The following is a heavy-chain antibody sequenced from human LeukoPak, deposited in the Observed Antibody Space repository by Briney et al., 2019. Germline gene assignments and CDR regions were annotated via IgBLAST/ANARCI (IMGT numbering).Heavy chain of an antibody. CDR3: ARDDSSGWWGADAFDI. CDR2: INSDGSST. Sequence: PGGSLRLSCAASGFTFSSYWMRWVRQAPGKGLVWVSRINSDGSSTSYADSVKGRFTISRDNAKNTLYLQMNSLRAEDTAVYYCARDDSSGWWGADAFDIWGQGTMVTVSS. J-gene: IGHJ3*02. V-gene: IGHV3-74*01. CDR1: GFTFSSYW. D-gene: IGHD6-19*01.